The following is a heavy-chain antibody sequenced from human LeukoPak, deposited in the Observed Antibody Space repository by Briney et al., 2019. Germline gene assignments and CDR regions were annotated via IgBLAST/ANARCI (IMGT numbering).Heavy chain of an antibody. CDR3: AGGGTIPY. Sequence: GGSLRLPCAASGFTFSSYSMNWVRQAPGKGLEWVSYISSSSSTIYCADSVKGRFTISRHNAKNSLYLQMNSLRAEDTAVYFCAGGGTIPYWGPRKLVTVSS. CDR2: ISSSSSTI. J-gene: IGHJ4*02. V-gene: IGHV3-48*01. D-gene: IGHD3-3*01. CDR1: GFTFSSYS.